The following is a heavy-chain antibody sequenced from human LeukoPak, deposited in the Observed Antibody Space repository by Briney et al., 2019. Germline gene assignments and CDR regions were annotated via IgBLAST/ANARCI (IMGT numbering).Heavy chain of an antibody. Sequence: PSETLSLTYTVSGGSISSYYWSWIRQPPGKGLEWIGYIYYSGSTNYNPSLKSRVTISVDTSKNQFSLKLTSVTAADTALYYCARRSTMVRGVINGYFDYWGQGTLVTVSS. J-gene: IGHJ4*02. CDR1: GGSISSYY. D-gene: IGHD3-10*01. CDR2: IYYSGST. V-gene: IGHV4-59*01. CDR3: ARRSTMVRGVINGYFDY.